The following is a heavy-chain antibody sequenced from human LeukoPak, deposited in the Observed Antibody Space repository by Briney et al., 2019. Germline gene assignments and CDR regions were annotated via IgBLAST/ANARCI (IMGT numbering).Heavy chain of an antibody. CDR1: GFTFGDYT. V-gene: IGHV3-49*04. D-gene: IGHD1-26*01. J-gene: IGHJ4*02. CDR3: TRSSVGAFDY. Sequence: GGSLRLSCTTSGFTFGDYTLAWVRQAPGKGLEWVGFIRLKVYGGSAEYAAPVKGRFIISRDDSKSIAYLQMNSLRTEDTAMYYCTRSSVGAFDYWGQGTLVTVSS. CDR2: IRLKVYGGSA.